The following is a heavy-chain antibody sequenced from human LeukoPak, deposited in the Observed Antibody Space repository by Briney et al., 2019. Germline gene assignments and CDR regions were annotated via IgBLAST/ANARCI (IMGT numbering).Heavy chain of an antibody. V-gene: IGHV4-4*02. CDR1: GGSISSSNW. D-gene: IGHD3-22*01. CDR2: IYHSGST. J-gene: IGHJ4*02. CDR3: ARGAPSYYYDSMYYVDY. Sequence: SSETLSLTCAVSGGSISSSNWWSWVRQPPGKGLEWIGEIYHSGSTNYNPSLKSRVTISVDKSKNQFSLKLSSVTAADTAVYYCARGAPSYYYDSMYYVDYWGQGTLVTVSS.